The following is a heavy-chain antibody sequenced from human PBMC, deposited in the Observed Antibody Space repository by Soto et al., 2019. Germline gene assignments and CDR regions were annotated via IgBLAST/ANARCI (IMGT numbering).Heavy chain of an antibody. Sequence: SVKVSCKASGGTFSSYTISWVRQAPGQGLEWMGGIIPILGIANYAQKFQGRVTITADKSTSTAYMELSSLRSEDTAVYYCARTLPAPTAYYYYYMDVWGKGTTVTVSS. CDR1: GGTFSSYT. J-gene: IGHJ6*03. V-gene: IGHV1-69*10. CDR2: IIPILGIA. CDR3: ARTLPAPTAYYYYYMDV. D-gene: IGHD3-16*01.